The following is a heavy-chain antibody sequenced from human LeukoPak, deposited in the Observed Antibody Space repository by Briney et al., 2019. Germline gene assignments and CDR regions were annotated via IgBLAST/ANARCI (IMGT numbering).Heavy chain of an antibody. Sequence: GGSLRLSCAASGFTFSSYSMKWVRQAPGKGLEWVSSISSSSSYIYYADSVKGRFTISRDNAKNSLYLQMNSLRAEDTAVYYCARGSPVSGDYWGQGTLVTVSS. J-gene: IGHJ4*02. CDR2: ISSSSSYI. V-gene: IGHV3-21*01. CDR3: ARGSPVSGDY. CDR1: GFTFSSYS. D-gene: IGHD1-26*01.